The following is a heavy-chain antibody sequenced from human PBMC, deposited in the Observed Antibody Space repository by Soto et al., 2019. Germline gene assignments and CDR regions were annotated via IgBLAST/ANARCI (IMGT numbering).Heavy chain of an antibody. V-gene: IGHV4-39*01. Sequence: PSETLSLTCTVSGGSISSSSYYWGWIRQPPGKGLEWIGSIYYSGSTYYNPSLKSRVTISVDTSKNQFSLKLSSVTAADTAVYYCARSQFGYDILTGYYPFDYWGQGTLVTVSS. D-gene: IGHD3-9*01. CDR1: GGSISSSSYY. CDR2: IYYSGST. J-gene: IGHJ4*02. CDR3: ARSQFGYDILTGYYPFDY.